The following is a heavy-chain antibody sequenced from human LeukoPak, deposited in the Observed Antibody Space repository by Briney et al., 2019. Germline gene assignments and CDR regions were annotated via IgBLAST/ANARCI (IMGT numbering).Heavy chain of an antibody. CDR3: ARDGDDYGDYVFDY. D-gene: IGHD4-17*01. V-gene: IGHV4-59*01. CDR2: IYYSGST. J-gene: IGHJ4*02. CDR1: GGSISSYF. Sequence: PSETLSLTCTVSGGSISSYFWSWIRQPPGKGLEWIGYIYYSGSTNYNPSPKSRVTISVDTSKNQFSLKLSSVTAADTAVYYCARDGDDYGDYVFDYWGQGILVTVFS.